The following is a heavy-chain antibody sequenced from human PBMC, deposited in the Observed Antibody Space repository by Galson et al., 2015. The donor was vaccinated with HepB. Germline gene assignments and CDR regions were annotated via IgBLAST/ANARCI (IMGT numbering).Heavy chain of an antibody. CDR2: IIPIFGTA. J-gene: IGHJ1*01. CDR3: ARDGGRSVVPAAVYFQH. CDR1: GGTFSSYA. V-gene: IGHV1-69*01. D-gene: IGHD2-2*01. Sequence: SCKASGGTFSSYAISWVRQAPGQGLEWMGGIIPIFGTANYAQKFQGRVTITADESTSTAYMELSSLRAEDTAVYYCARDGGRSVVPAAVYFQHWGQGTLVTVSS.